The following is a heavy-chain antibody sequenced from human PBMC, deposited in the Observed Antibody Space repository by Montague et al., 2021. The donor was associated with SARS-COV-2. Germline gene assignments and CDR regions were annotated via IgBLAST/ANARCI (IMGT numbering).Heavy chain of an antibody. CDR2: INHGGST. J-gene: IGHJ6*03. Sequence: SETLSLTCAVHGTSFSGYCWNWIRQPPGKGLEWIGEINHGGSTKYSPSLKSRLTISADTSKNQFSLKLTSVAAADTAVYYCARLRDGVVPYPILGVGPYYAYYYMDVWGRGTTVTVSS. D-gene: IGHD3-10*01. CDR1: GTSFSGYC. V-gene: IGHV4-34*01. CDR3: ARLRDGVVPYPILGVGPYYAYYYMDV.